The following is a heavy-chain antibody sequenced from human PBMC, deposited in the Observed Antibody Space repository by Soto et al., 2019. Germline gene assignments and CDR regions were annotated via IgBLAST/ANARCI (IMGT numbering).Heavy chain of an antibody. CDR3: ARGIAAGTDY. CDR1: GDTLTSYT. Sequence: QVHLVQSGAEVKKPGSSVKVSCRASGDTLTSYTISWVRQAPEQGLEWMGWIIPILDMPIYAQKFQGRVTITAETSTSTVYMELSSLSSDDTAVYYCARGIAAGTDYWGQGTLVTVSS. D-gene: IGHD6-13*01. V-gene: IGHV1-69*02. J-gene: IGHJ4*02. CDR2: IIPILDMP.